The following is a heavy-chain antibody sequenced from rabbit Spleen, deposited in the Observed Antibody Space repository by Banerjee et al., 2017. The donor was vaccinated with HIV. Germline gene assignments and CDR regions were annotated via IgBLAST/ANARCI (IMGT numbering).Heavy chain of an antibody. CDR2: IYGGNGGST. D-gene: IGHD8-1*01. J-gene: IGHJ6*01. V-gene: IGHV1S45*01. CDR1: GIDFSGSYY. Sequence: QEQLVESGGGLVQPGASLTLTCKASGIDFSGSYYMSWVRQAPGKGLEWIACIYGGNGGSTYYASWAKGRFTISKTSSTTVTLQMTSLTAADTATYFCARDSGSSFSTYGMDLWGPGTLVTVS. CDR3: ARDSGSSFSTYGMDL.